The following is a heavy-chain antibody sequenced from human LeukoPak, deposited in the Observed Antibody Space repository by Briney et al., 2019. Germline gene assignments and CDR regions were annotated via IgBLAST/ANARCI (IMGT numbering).Heavy chain of an antibody. CDR2: ISSNGGST. D-gene: IGHD6-19*01. CDR1: GFTFSSYA. CDR3: ARDYSSGWPTYYYYGMDV. Sequence: GGSLRLSCSASGFTFSSYAMHWVRQAPGKGLEYVSAISSNGGSTYYADSVKGRFTISRDNSKNTLYLQMSSLRAEDTAVYYCARDYSSGWPTYYYYGMDVWGQGTTVTVSS. V-gene: IGHV3-64D*06. J-gene: IGHJ6*02.